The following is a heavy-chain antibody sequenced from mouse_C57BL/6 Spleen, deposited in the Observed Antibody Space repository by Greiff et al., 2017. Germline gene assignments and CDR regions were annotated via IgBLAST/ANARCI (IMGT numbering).Heavy chain of an antibody. Sequence: EVKLVESGGDLVKPGGSLKLSCAASGFTFSSYGMSWVRQTPDKRLEWVATLSSGGSYTYYPDSVKGRFTISRDNAKNTLYLQMSSLKSEDTAMYYCARDYYSSSRGFAYWGQGTLVTVSA. J-gene: IGHJ3*01. CDR2: LSSGGSYT. D-gene: IGHD1-1*01. CDR1: GFTFSSYG. V-gene: IGHV5-6*02. CDR3: ARDYYSSSRGFAY.